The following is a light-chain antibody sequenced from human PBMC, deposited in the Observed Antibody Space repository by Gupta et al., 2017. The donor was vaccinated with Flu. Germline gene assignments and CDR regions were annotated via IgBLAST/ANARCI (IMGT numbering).Light chain of an antibody. V-gene: IGLV1-51*02. J-gene: IGLJ2*01. CDR3: VAWDTSLSAGV. CDR1: NSNIGNNY. Sequence: VTISCSGGNSNIGNNYVSWYQQLPGTAPKVLIFENNQRPSEVPARFSGSRSATSATLGITVLQTGDEAVYYCVAWDTSLSAGVFGGGTKVTVL. CDR2: ENN.